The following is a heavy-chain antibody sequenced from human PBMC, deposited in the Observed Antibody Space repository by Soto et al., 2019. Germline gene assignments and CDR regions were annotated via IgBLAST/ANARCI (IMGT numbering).Heavy chain of an antibody. CDR1: GYTFTSYY. Sequence: ASVKVSCKASGYTFTSYYMHWVRQAPGQGLEWMGIINPSGGSTNYAQKFQGWVTMTRDTSISTAYMELSRLRSDDTAVYYCARDIVVVPAATYGMDVWGQGTTVTVSS. CDR2: INPSGGST. V-gene: IGHV1-2*04. CDR3: ARDIVVVPAATYGMDV. D-gene: IGHD2-2*01. J-gene: IGHJ6*02.